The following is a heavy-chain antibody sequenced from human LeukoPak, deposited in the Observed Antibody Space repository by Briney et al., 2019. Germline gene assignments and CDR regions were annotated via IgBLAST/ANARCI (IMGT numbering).Heavy chain of an antibody. Sequence: GGSLRLSCAASASGDDFTSHSMNWVRQAPGKGLEWISYIHSSGSYIFYSASVEGRFTVSRDNGKKSLYLQMNSLRAEDTAMYYCAREYNSRATFDYWGQGTLVTVSS. CDR1: ASGDDFTSHS. CDR2: IHSSGSYI. J-gene: IGHJ4*02. D-gene: IGHD1-14*01. V-gene: IGHV3-21*05. CDR3: AREYNSRATFDY.